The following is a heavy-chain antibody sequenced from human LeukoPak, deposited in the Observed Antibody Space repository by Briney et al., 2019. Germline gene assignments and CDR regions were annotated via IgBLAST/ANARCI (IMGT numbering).Heavy chain of an antibody. CDR3: ARDGVPAAIPHYYYYMDV. Sequence: GGSLRLSCAASGFTFSSYAMHWVRQAPGKGLEWVAVISCDGSNKYYADSVKGRFTISRDNSKNTLYLQMNSLRAEDTAVYYCARDGVPAAIPHYYYYMDVWGKRTTVTVSS. J-gene: IGHJ6*03. CDR1: GFTFSSYA. V-gene: IGHV3-30*01. D-gene: IGHD2-2*02. CDR2: ISCDGSNK.